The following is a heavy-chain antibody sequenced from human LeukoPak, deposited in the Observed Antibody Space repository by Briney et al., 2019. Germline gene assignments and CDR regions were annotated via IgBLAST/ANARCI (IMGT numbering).Heavy chain of an antibody. Sequence: SVKVSCKASGGTFSSYAISWVRQAPGQGLEWMGGIIPIFGTANYAQKFQGRVTITADKSTSTAYMELSSLRSEDAAVYYCARADLYSYGYGYWGQGTLVTVSS. CDR2: IIPIFGTA. CDR3: ARADLYSYGYGY. D-gene: IGHD5-18*01. CDR1: GGTFSSYA. J-gene: IGHJ4*02. V-gene: IGHV1-69*06.